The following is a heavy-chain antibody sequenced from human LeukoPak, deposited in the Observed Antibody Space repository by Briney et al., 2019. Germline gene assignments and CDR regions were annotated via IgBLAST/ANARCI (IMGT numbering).Heavy chain of an antibody. V-gene: IGHV3-7*01. CDR2: IKDDGSAQ. CDR1: GFTLGAYW. J-gene: IGHJ4*02. D-gene: IGHD3-16*02. CDR3: ARHIVGEQNFDY. Sequence: PGGSLRLPCAASGFTLGAYWMSWFRQAPGKGPEWVASIKDDGSAQFYVDSLEGRFTISRDNAKNTLYLQMDTMRVEDTAVYYCARHIVGEQNFDYWSQGTLVTVSS.